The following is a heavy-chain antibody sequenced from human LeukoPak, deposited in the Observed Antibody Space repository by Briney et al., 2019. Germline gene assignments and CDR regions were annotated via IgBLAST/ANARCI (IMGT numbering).Heavy chain of an antibody. CDR3: ATYYDSSGYYPY. CDR1: GYTFTGHY. J-gene: IGHJ4*02. V-gene: IGHV1-2*02. D-gene: IGHD3-22*01. Sequence: ASVKVSCKASGYTFTGHYMHWVRQAPGQGLEWMGWINPNSGGTNYAQKFQGRVTMTRDTSISTAYMELSRLRSDDTAVYYCATYYDSSGYYPYWGQGTLVTVSP. CDR2: INPNSGGT.